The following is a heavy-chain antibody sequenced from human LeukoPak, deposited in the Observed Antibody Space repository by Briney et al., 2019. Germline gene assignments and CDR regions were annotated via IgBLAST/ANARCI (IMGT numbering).Heavy chain of an antibody. V-gene: IGHV5-51*01. CDR1: GYSFTSYW. D-gene: IGHD6-6*01. CDR3: ARQRTGDIAAQGY. CDR2: IYPGDSDT. J-gene: IGHJ4*02. Sequence: GESLKISFKGSGYSFTSYWIGWVRQMPGKGLEWVGIIYPGDSDTRYSPSFQGQVTISADKSISTAYLQWSSLKASDTAMYYCARQRTGDIAAQGYWGQGTLVTVSS.